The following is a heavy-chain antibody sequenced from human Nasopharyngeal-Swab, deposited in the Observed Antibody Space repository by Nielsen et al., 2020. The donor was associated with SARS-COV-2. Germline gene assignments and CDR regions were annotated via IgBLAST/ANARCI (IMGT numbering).Heavy chain of an antibody. CDR3: AKKLENILRYFDWLLDAFDI. J-gene: IGHJ3*02. CDR1: GITFINYA. CDR2: ISGNGDST. Sequence: WGSLRLSCAASGITFINYAMAWVRQAPRQGLEGVSCISGNGDSTYYSDSVKGRFTISRDNSKNTLYLQMNSLRAEDTAVYYCAKKLENILRYFDWLLDAFDIWGQGTMVTVSS. D-gene: IGHD3-9*01. V-gene: IGHV3-23*01.